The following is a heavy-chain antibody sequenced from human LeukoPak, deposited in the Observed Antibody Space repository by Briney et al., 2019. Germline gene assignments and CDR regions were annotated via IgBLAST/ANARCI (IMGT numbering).Heavy chain of an antibody. D-gene: IGHD2-15*01. Sequence: GGSLRLSCAASGFTFSNYSMSWVRQAPGKGLEWVSYISSSSSNIYYADSVKGRFTISRDNAKNSLYLQMNSLRVEDTAIYYCARDEDGYWGQGTLVTVSS. J-gene: IGHJ4*02. V-gene: IGHV3-48*04. CDR1: GFTFSNYS. CDR2: ISSSSSNI. CDR3: ARDEDGY.